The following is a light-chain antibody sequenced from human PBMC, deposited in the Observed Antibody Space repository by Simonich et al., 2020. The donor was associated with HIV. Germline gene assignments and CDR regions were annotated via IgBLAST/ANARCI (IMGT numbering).Light chain of an antibody. V-gene: IGLV2-14*03. CDR1: SSDVGGYNY. CDR3: NSYSSSSTVI. Sequence: QSALTQPASVSGSPGQSITISCTGTSSDVGGYNYVSWYQQHPGKAPKLIIYDVINRPAGVSYRFSASKSGNTASLTISGLQAEDEANYYCNSYSSSSTVIFGGGTWLTVL. CDR2: DVI. J-gene: IGLJ2*01.